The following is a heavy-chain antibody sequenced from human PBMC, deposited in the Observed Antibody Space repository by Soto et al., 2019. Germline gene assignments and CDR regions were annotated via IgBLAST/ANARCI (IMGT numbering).Heavy chain of an antibody. CDR2: INPSGGST. V-gene: IGHV1-46*01. J-gene: IGHJ6*02. CDR1: GYTFTSYY. Sequence: ASVKVSCKASGYTFTSYYMHWVRQAPGQGLEWMGIINPSGGSTSYAQKFQGRVTMTRDTSTSTVYMELSSLRSEDTAVYYCASTPPVDTTMVAPGGGGDYYYGMDVRGQGTTVTVSS. D-gene: IGHD5-18*01. CDR3: ASTPPVDTTMVAPGGGGDYYYGMDV.